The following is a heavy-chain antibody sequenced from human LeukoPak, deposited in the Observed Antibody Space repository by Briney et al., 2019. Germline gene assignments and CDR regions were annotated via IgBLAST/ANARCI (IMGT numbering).Heavy chain of an antibody. CDR3: AKDLWFGELMMSPFDY. D-gene: IGHD3-10*01. CDR2: ISGSGGST. V-gene: IGHV3-23*01. Sequence: GGSLRLSCAASGFTFSSYAMSSVRQAPGKGLEWVSAISGSGGSTYYADSVKGRFTISRDNSKNTLYLQMNSLRAEDTAVYYCAKDLWFGELMMSPFDYWGQGTLVTVSS. CDR1: GFTFSSYA. J-gene: IGHJ4*02.